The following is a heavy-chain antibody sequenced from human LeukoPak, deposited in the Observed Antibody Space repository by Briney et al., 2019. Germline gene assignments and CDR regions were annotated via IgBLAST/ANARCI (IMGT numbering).Heavy chain of an antibody. CDR1: GFIFSNYS. CDR3: ARERADKNYPRGYFDY. V-gene: IGHV3-48*01. Sequence: PGGSLRLSCAASGFIFSNYSMNWVRQAPGKGLEWVSYMTSISSTIYYADSVKGRFTISRDNSKNTLYLQMNSLRAEDTAVYYCARERADKNYPRGYFDYWGQGTLVTVSS. D-gene: IGHD1-7*01. CDR2: MTSISSTI. J-gene: IGHJ4*02.